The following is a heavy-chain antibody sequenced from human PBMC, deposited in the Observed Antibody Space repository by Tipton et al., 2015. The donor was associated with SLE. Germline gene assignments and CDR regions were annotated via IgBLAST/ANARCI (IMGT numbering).Heavy chain of an antibody. CDR2: INHSGST. CDR3: AREGPQGDAFHI. Sequence: TLSLTCAVYGGSFSGYSWSWIRQPPGKGLEWIGEINHSGSTNYNPSLRSRVTISLDASKNQFSLKLSSVTAADTAMYYCAREGPQGDAFHIWGQGTVVTVSS. CDR1: GGSFSGYS. D-gene: IGHD1-14*01. J-gene: IGHJ3*02. V-gene: IGHV4-34*01.